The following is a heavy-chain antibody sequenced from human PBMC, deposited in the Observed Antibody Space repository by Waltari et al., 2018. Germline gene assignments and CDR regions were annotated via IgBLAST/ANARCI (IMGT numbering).Heavy chain of an antibody. V-gene: IGHV1-69-2*01. Sequence: EVQLVQSGAEVKKPGATVKISCKVSGYTFTDYYMHWVQQAPGKGLEWMGLVDPEDGETIYAEKFQGRVTITADTSTDTAYRELSSLRSEDTAVYYCATGYCSSTSCYTTWFDPWGQGTLVTVSS. CDR2: VDPEDGET. CDR3: ATGYCSSTSCYTTWFDP. CDR1: GYTFTDYY. J-gene: IGHJ5*02. D-gene: IGHD2-2*02.